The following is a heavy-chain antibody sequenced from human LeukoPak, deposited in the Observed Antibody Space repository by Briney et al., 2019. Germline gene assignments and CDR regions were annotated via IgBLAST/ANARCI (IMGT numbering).Heavy chain of an antibody. CDR2: ISGSGGST. Sequence: QSGGSLRISCAASGFAFSSYGMSWVRQAPGKGLEWVSTISGSGGSTYDADSVKGRFTISRDNSKNTLYLQMNSLRAEDTAVYYCAKARAAYFDYWGQGTLVTVSS. CDR1: GFAFSSYG. CDR3: AKARAAYFDY. J-gene: IGHJ4*02. D-gene: IGHD3-16*01. V-gene: IGHV3-23*01.